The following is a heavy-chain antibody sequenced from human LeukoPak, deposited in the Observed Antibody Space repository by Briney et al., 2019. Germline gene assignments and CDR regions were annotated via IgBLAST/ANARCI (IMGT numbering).Heavy chain of an antibody. J-gene: IGHJ4*02. CDR1: GFIVSNYY. D-gene: IGHD2-2*01. CDR3: AREFGSGTFD. V-gene: IGHV3-53*01. CDR2: IYNGGAT. Sequence: PGGSLRLSCAASGFIVSNYYINWVRQAPGKGLECVSVIYNGGATYYADSVKGRFTISRDNSKNTLYLQMNGLRAEDTAVYFCAREFGSGTFDWGQGTLVTVSS.